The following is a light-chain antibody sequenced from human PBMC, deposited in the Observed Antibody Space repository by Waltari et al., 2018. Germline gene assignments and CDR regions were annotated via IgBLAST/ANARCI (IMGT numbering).Light chain of an antibody. CDR3: SSYAGSSTLV. Sequence: QSALTQPRSVSGSPGQSVTISCTGTSSDVGDSYYVSWYQQNPGKAPKLMIYDVNKRPSGVPYRFSVSKSGNTASLTISGLQPEDEADYYCSSYAGSSTLVFGGGTKLTVL. V-gene: IGLV2-11*01. J-gene: IGLJ3*02. CDR2: DVN. CDR1: SSDVGDSYY.